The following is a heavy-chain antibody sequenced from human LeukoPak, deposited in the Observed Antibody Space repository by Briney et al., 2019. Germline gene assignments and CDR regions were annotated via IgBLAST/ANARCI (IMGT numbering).Heavy chain of an antibody. J-gene: IGHJ5*02. CDR1: GGSISSSSYY. CDR2: IYYSGST. CDR3: ARPYYYGSGSYYNTKNWFDP. Sequence: SETLSLTCTVSGGSISSSSYYWGWIRQPPGKGLEWIGSIYYSGSTYYNPSLKSRVTISVDTSKNQFSLKPSSVTAADTAVYYCARPYYYGSGSYYNTKNWFDPWGQGTLVTVSS. V-gene: IGHV4-39*01. D-gene: IGHD3-10*01.